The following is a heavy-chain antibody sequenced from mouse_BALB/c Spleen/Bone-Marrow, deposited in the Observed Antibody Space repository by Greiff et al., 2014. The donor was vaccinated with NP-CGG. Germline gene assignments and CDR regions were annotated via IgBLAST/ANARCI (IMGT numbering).Heavy chain of an antibody. J-gene: IGHJ3*01. CDR3: AFYYYGSSLFAY. D-gene: IGHD1-1*01. Sequence: VQLQQSGAELVKPGASVKLSCTASGFNIKDTYMHWVKQRPEQGLEWIGRIDPANGXXXXXXXXXXXXXXXADTSSNTAYLQLSSLTSEDTAFYYCAFYYYGSSLFAYWGQGTLVTVSA. CDR1: GFNIKDTY. CDR2: IDPANGXX. V-gene: IGHV14-3*02.